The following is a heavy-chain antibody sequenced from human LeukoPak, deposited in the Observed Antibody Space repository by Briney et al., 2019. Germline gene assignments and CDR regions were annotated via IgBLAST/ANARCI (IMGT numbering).Heavy chain of an antibody. CDR3: ARAGTSGWQPFDY. CDR2: ISVYNGDT. J-gene: IGHJ4*02. CDR1: GYTFSSYG. D-gene: IGHD6-19*01. Sequence: ASVKVSCKASGYTFSSYGITWVRQAPGRGLEWMGWISVYNGDTNYAQKVQSRVTMTTDTSTTTAYMELRSLRPDDTAVYYCARAGTSGWQPFDYWGQGTLVTVSS. V-gene: IGHV1-18*01.